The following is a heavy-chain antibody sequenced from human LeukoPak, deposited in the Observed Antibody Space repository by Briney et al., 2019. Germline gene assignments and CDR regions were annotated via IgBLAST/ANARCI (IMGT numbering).Heavy chain of an antibody. CDR2: IYYSGST. CDR1: GGSFSGYY. D-gene: IGHD3-10*01. J-gene: IGHJ4*02. CDR3: ARGVDSHYYGSGSSADYFDY. Sequence: SETLSLTCAVYGGSFSGYYWSWIRQPPGKGLEWIGSIYYSGSTYYNPSLKSRVTISVDTSKNQFSLKLSSVTAADTAVYYCARGVDSHYYGSGSSADYFDYWGQGTLVTVSS. V-gene: IGHV4-34*01.